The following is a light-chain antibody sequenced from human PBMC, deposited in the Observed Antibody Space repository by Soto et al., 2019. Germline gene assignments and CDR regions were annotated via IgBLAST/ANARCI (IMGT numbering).Light chain of an antibody. CDR1: QSISGY. V-gene: IGKV3-11*01. J-gene: IGKJ4*01. Sequence: EIVMTQSPDTLSVSPGEGATLSCRVSQSISGYLAWYQQKPGQAPRLLIYDASNRATGIPARFSGSGSGTDFTLTISSLEPEDFAVYYCQHRSNWPLTFGGGTKVDIK. CDR3: QHRSNWPLT. CDR2: DAS.